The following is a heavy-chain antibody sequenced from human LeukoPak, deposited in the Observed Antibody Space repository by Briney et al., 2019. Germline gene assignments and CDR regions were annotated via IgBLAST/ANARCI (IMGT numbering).Heavy chain of an antibody. CDR1: GFTFSDYY. J-gene: IGHJ4*02. CDR3: ARAPGRLLWFGELRLDPRNYFDY. D-gene: IGHD3-10*01. CDR2: INHSGST. V-gene: IGHV4-34*01. Sequence: LRLSCAASGFTFSDYYWSWIRQPPGKGLEWIGEINHSGSTNYNPSLKSRVTISVDTSKNQFSLKLSSVTAADTAVYYCARAPGRLLWFGELRLDPRNYFDYWGQGTLVTVSS.